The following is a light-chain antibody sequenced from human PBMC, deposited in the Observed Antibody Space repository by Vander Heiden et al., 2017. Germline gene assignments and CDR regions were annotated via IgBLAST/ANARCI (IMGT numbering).Light chain of an antibody. Sequence: SYDLTQPLSVSVAPGQTARIACGEDTIGTKSVHWYHQRPGQAPVLVIYRDTNRPSGIPERFSGSNSGNTATLTISGSQAGDEGDYFCQVWDRNAVVFGGGTKLTVL. J-gene: IGLJ3*02. CDR1: TIGTKS. CDR2: RDT. V-gene: IGLV3-9*01. CDR3: QVWDRNAVV.